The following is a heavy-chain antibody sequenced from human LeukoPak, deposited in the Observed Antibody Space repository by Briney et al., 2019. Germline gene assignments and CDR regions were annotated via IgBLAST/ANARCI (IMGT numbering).Heavy chain of an antibody. CDR2: INPSSGGP. Sequence: GASVKVSCKASGYTFTGNYIHWVRQAPGQGLEWMGWINPSSGGPNYAQKFQGRVTMTLDTSISTAYMELSRLTSDDTAVYYCARDRYDFWSGPVDYWGQGTLVTVSS. D-gene: IGHD3-3*01. CDR3: ARDRYDFWSGPVDY. V-gene: IGHV1-2*02. J-gene: IGHJ4*02. CDR1: GYTFTGNY.